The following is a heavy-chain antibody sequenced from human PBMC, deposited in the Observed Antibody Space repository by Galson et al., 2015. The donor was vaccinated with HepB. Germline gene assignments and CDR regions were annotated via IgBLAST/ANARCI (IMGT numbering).Heavy chain of an antibody. D-gene: IGHD1-26*01. CDR3: ARGSTIVGATTDWFDP. CDR1: GYTFTGYY. CDR2: INPNSGGT. J-gene: IGHJ5*02. V-gene: IGHV1-2*06. Sequence: QSGAEVKKPGASVKVSCKASGYTFTGYYIHWVRQAPGQGLEWMGRINPNSGGTNYAQKFQGRVTMTRDTSISTAYMELSRLRSDDTAVYYCARGSTIVGATTDWFDPWGQGTLVTVSS.